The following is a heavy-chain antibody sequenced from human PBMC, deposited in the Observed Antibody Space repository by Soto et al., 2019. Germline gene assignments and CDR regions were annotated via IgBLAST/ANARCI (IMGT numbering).Heavy chain of an antibody. CDR2: ISWNSGSI. CDR1: GFTFDDYA. V-gene: IGHV3-9*01. CDR3: AKEQYYYDSSGYEGGAFDI. Sequence: GGSLRLSCAASGFTFDDYAMHWVRQAPGKGLEWVSGISWNSGSIGYADSVKGRFTISRDNAKNSLYLQMNSLRAEDTALYYCAKEQYYYDSSGYEGGAFDIWGQGTMVTVSS. D-gene: IGHD3-22*01. J-gene: IGHJ3*02.